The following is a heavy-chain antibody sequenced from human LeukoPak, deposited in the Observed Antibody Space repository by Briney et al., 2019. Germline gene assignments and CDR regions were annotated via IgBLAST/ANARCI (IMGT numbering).Heavy chain of an antibody. CDR3: ARFSASSLAKNRFDP. CDR2: ISPDDSET. Sequence: GESLKISCTGSGYKFSDYWIGWMRQMPGKGLEWVGIISPDDSETKYGPSFQGQVTISADKSINTAYLEWSSLKSSDSAIYYCARFSASSLAKNRFDPWGQGTLITVSS. J-gene: IGHJ5*02. D-gene: IGHD5-12*01. V-gene: IGHV5-51*01. CDR1: GYKFSDYW.